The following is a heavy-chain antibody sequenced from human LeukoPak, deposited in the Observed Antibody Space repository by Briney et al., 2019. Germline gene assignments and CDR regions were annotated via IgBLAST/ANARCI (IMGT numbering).Heavy chain of an antibody. V-gene: IGHV3-21*01. CDR1: GFTFSSYS. Sequence: GGSLRLSCAASGFTFSSYSMNWVRQAPGKGLEWVSSISSSSSYIYYADSVKGRFTISRDSAKNSLYLQMNSLRAEDTAVYYCAGGYSGYDSSADAFDIWGQGTMVTVSS. J-gene: IGHJ3*02. CDR3: AGGYSGYDSSADAFDI. D-gene: IGHD5-12*01. CDR2: ISSSSSYI.